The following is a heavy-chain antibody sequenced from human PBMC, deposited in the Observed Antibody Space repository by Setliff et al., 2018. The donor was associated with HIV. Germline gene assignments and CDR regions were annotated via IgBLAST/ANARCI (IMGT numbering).Heavy chain of an antibody. Sequence: TLSLTCTVSNASISSGGFYWSWVRQHPGKGLEWIGYIYYTGSTYYNPSLKSRVSISVDTSKNQFSLRLSSVTAADTAVYYCVGGLRSRSQGHFDYWGQGTLVTVSS. CDR2: IYYTGST. D-gene: IGHD5-12*01. J-gene: IGHJ4*02. V-gene: IGHV4-31*03. CDR1: NASISSGGFY. CDR3: VGGLRSRSQGHFDY.